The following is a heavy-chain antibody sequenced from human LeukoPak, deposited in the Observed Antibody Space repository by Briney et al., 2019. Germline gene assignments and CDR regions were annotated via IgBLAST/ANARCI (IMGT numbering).Heavy chain of an antibody. D-gene: IGHD6-19*01. V-gene: IGHV1-2*02. CDR2: ISPSSGDT. Sequence: ASVKVSCKASGYTFTDYYMHWVRQAPGQGLEWMGWISPSSGDTRHAQRFQDRVTMTRDTPVSTAYMELTRLQSDDTAVYYCAKGGSNGWAPIDYWSQGTLVTVSS. J-gene: IGHJ4*02. CDR3: AKGGSNGWAPIDY. CDR1: GYTFTDYY.